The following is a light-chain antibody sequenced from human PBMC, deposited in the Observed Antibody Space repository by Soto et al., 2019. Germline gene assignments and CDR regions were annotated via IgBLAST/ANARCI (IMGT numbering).Light chain of an antibody. CDR2: GAS. Sequence: IVLTQSPATLSLSPGERATLSCRARQTVSTYLSWYQHKPGQAPRLLIYGASNRATGIPARFSGSVSGTDFTLNISSLEPEDSAVYYCQQRYNWLTFGGGTRVEIK. CDR3: QQRYNWLT. J-gene: IGKJ4*01. CDR1: QTVSTY. V-gene: IGKV3-11*01.